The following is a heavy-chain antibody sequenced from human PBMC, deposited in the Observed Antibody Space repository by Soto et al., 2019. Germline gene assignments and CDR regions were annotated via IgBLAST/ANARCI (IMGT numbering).Heavy chain of an antibody. V-gene: IGHV3-23*01. J-gene: IGHJ4*02. CDR1: GFTFSSYA. CDR3: AKDEVPYSSSSGEFGY. CDR2: ISGSGGST. D-gene: IGHD6-6*01. Sequence: QTVGSLRLSCAASGFTFSSYAMSWVRQAPGKGLEWVSAISGSGGSTYYADSVKGRFTISRDNSKNTLYLQMNSLRAEDTAVYYCAKDEVPYSSSSGEFGYWGQGTLVTVSS.